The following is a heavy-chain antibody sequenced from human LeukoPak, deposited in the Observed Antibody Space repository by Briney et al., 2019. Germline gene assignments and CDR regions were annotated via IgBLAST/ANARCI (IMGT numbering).Heavy chain of an antibody. Sequence: GSSVKVSCKASGGTFSSYAISWVRQAPGQGLEWMGRIIPIFGIANYAQKFQGRVTITADKSTSTAYMELSSLRSEDTAVYYCARDSSNYYDSSGRQNWFDPWGQGTLVTVSS. D-gene: IGHD3-22*01. CDR2: IIPIFGIA. V-gene: IGHV1-69*04. CDR1: GGTFSSYA. J-gene: IGHJ5*02. CDR3: ARDSSNYYDSSGRQNWFDP.